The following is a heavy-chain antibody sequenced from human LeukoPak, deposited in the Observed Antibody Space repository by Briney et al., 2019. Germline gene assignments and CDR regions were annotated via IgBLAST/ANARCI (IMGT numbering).Heavy chain of an antibody. V-gene: IGHV4-39*07. CDR3: ARGRSSYYDSSGYYYGY. D-gene: IGHD3-22*01. CDR2: IYFSGST. J-gene: IGHJ4*02. Sequence: SETLSLTCTVSAGSISSSSYYWGWIRQPPGRGLEWIGGIYFSGSTYYNPSLKSRVPISVDTSKNQFSLKLSSVTAADTAVYYCARGRSSYYDSSGYYYGYWGQGTLVTVSS. CDR1: AGSISSSSYY.